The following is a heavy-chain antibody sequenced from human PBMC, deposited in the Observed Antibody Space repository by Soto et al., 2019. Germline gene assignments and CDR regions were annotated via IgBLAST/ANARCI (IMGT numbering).Heavy chain of an antibody. Sequence: SLRLSCAVSGFTFSRFWIGWVRQAPGRGLEWVANIQQDGSEKYYVDSVKGRFTMSKDNVKNSLYLQMNSLGAEDTAVYYCARVRYGGYSYYFDYWGQGALVTVSS. D-gene: IGHD4-17*01. J-gene: IGHJ4*02. CDR2: IQQDGSEK. V-gene: IGHV3-7*03. CDR3: ARVRYGGYSYYFDY. CDR1: GFTFSRFW.